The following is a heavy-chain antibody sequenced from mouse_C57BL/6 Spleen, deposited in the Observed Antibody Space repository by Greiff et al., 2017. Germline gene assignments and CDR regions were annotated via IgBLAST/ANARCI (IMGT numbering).Heavy chain of an antibody. CDR1: GYTFTDYY. CDR2: INPNSGGT. V-gene: IGHV1-22*01. D-gene: IGHD2-3*01. CDR3: ARWVFYDGCYFDD. J-gene: IGHJ2*01. Sequence: VQLQQSGAELVKPGASVKLSCKASGYTFTDYYMHWVKQSPGKSLEWIGYINPNSGGTSYNQKFKGKATLTVDKPSSTAYMELRSLTSEDSAVYYCARWVFYDGCYFDDWGKGTTLTVSS.